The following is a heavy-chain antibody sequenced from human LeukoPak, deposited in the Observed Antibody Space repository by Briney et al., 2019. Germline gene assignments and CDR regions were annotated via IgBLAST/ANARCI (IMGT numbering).Heavy chain of an antibody. Sequence: PSETLSLTCTVSGGSISSGSYYWSWIRQPAGKGLEWIGRIYTSGSTNYNPSLKSRVTISVDTSKNQFSLKLSSVTAADTAVYYCARGQDTAMVFAFDIWGQGTMVTVSS. D-gene: IGHD5-18*01. V-gene: IGHV4-61*02. CDR1: GGSISSGSYY. CDR3: ARGQDTAMVFAFDI. CDR2: IYTSGST. J-gene: IGHJ3*02.